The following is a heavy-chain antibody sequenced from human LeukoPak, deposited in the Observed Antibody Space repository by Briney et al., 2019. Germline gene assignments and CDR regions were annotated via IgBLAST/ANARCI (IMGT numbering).Heavy chain of an antibody. CDR1: GYTPTEFS. D-gene: IGHD3-22*01. CDR2: FDPEDGET. J-gene: IGHJ4*02. Sequence: ASVKVSCKVSGYTPTEFSIHWVGQAPGKGVEWMGGFDPEDGETIYAQKFQGRVTMTEDTSTDTAYMELSSLRSEDTAVYYCATGKSSGYRYWGQGTLVTVSS. V-gene: IGHV1-24*01. CDR3: ATGKSSGYRY.